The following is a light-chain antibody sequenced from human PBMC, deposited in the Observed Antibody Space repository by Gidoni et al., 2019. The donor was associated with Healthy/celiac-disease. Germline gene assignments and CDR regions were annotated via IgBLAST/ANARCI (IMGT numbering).Light chain of an antibody. CDR3: QSYDSSNQV. J-gene: IGLJ3*02. CDR2: EDN. V-gene: IGLV6-57*02. Sequence: FMLPQPHSVSESPGKTVTISCTGSSGSIASNDVQWYQQRPGSAPTTVIYEDNQRPSGVPDRFSGSIDSSSNSASLTISGLKTEDEADYYCQSYDSSNQVFGGGTKLTVL. CDR1: SGSIASND.